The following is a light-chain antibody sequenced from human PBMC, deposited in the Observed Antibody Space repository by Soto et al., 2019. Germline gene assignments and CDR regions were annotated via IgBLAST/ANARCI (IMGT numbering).Light chain of an antibody. V-gene: IGLV2-14*01. CDR2: EVS. Sequence: QSALTQPASVSGSPVQSITISCTGTSSDVGNYKYVSWYQQHPGKAPKLMIYEVSNRPSGVSNRFSGSKSGNTASLTISGLQAEDETDSYCFSYTSSGTYVFGTGTKLTVL. CDR3: FSYTSSGTYV. J-gene: IGLJ1*01. CDR1: SSDVGNYKY.